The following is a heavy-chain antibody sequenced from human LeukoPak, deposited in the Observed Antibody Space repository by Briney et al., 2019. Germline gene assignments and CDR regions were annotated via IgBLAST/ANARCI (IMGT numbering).Heavy chain of an antibody. CDR1: GFTFSYYS. Sequence: GGSLRLSCVASGFTFSYYSMNWVRQAPGKGLEWVSYISSSSSTIYYADSVKGRFTISRDNAKNSLYLQMNSLRDEDTAVYYCARDGVPWNIGDYDAFDIWGQGTMVTVSS. D-gene: IGHD4-17*01. CDR3: ARDGVPWNIGDYDAFDI. J-gene: IGHJ3*02. CDR2: ISSSSSTI. V-gene: IGHV3-48*02.